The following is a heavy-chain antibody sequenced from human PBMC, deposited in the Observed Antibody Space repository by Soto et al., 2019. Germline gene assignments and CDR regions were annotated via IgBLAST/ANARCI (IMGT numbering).Heavy chain of an antibody. CDR2: ITGSTGTT. J-gene: IGHJ4*02. CDR1: GFTFSNFA. D-gene: IGHD3-16*01. V-gene: IGHV3-23*01. CDR3: AGEGDDSIDY. Sequence: PGGSLRLSCAASGFTFSNFAMSWVRHAPGKGLEWVSEITGSTGTTYYADSVKGRFTISRDNSKNSVHLQMNSLRAEDTAVYYCAGEGDDSIDYWGQGTLVTVSS.